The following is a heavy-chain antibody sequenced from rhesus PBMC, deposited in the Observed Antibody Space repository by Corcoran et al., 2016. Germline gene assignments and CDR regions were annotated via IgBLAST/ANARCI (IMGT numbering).Heavy chain of an antibody. Sequence: QVQLQESGPVLVKPSETLSLTCAVSGGSLSGYYWGWIRQPPGKGLGWIGYISGSSRATHSNPSLKIRVTISTATSKNQFSLKLSSGTAADTAVYYCARGRTGPLVWGRGVLVTVSS. CDR2: ISGSSRAT. D-gene: IGHD6-13*01. J-gene: IGHJ5-2*02. CDR3: ARGRTGPLV. V-gene: IGHV4-165*01. CDR1: GGSLSGYY.